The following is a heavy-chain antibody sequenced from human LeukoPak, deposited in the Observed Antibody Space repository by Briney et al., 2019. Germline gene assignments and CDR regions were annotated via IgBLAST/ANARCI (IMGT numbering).Heavy chain of an antibody. Sequence: GASVKVSCKASGYTFTSYGISWVRQAPGQGLEWMGWISAYNGNTNYAQKLQGRVTMTTDTSTSTAYMELRSLRSDDTAVYYCARDLGVVVPAAIQSSFGPRSHWFDPWGQGTLVTVSS. CDR1: GYTFTSYG. J-gene: IGHJ5*02. V-gene: IGHV1-18*01. D-gene: IGHD2-2*02. CDR2: ISAYNGNT. CDR3: ARDLGVVVPAAIQSSFGPRSHWFDP.